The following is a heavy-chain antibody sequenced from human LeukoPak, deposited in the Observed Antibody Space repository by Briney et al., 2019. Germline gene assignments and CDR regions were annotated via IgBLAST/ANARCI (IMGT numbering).Heavy chain of an antibody. J-gene: IGHJ4*02. Sequence: GESLKISCKGSGYTFTNYWIGWVRQMPGKGLEWMGIIYPGDSDTRYSPSFQGQVTISADKSISTAYLQWSSLKASDTAMYYCARPRDFYDASPIAYWGQGTLVTVPS. CDR3: ARPRDFYDASPIAY. D-gene: IGHD4/OR15-4a*01. V-gene: IGHV5-51*01. CDR1: GYTFTNYW. CDR2: IYPGDSDT.